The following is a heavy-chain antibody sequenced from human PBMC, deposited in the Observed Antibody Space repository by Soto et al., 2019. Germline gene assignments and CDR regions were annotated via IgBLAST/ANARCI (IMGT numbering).Heavy chain of an antibody. V-gene: IGHV1-8*01. CDR3: ARRAETNGWNGFGADKYYFDF. CDR1: GYTFTSYD. Sequence: QVQLVQSGAEVRKPGASVKVSCEASGYTFTSYDIYWVRQATGQGLEWMGWMNPNTGNSGYAQKFQGRVTMTSDTPPSTDHVEVSSLRSEDTAVYYCARRAETNGWNGFGADKYYFDFWGQGTLVTVS. D-gene: IGHD1-1*01. CDR2: MNPNTGNS. J-gene: IGHJ4*02.